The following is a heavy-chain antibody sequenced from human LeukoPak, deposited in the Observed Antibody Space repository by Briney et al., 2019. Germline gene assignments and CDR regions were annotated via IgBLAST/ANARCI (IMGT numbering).Heavy chain of an antibody. CDR3: ARDFSGDYFDY. D-gene: IGHD2/OR15-2a*01. J-gene: IGHJ4*02. CDR1: GYTFTSYY. V-gene: IGHV1-46*01. Sequence: ASVTVSCKASGYTFTSYYMHWVRQAPGQGLEWMGLINPSGGSTSYAQKFQGRVTMTRDSSTSTVYMELSSLRSEDTAVYYCARDFSGDYFDYWGQGTLVTVSS. CDR2: INPSGGST.